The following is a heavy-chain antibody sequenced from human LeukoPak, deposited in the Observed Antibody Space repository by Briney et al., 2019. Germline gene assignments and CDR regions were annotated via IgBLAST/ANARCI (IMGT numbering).Heavy chain of an antibody. V-gene: IGHV3-21*01. CDR2: ISSSSSYI. Sequence: GGSLRLSCAASGFTFSSYSMNWVRQAPGKGLEWVSSISSSSSYIYYADSVKGRFTISRDNAKNSLYLQMNSLRAEDTAVYYRAREHEYDGGSFDYWGQGTLVTVSS. CDR1: GFTFSSYS. CDR3: AREHEYDGGSFDY. J-gene: IGHJ4*02. D-gene: IGHD4-23*01.